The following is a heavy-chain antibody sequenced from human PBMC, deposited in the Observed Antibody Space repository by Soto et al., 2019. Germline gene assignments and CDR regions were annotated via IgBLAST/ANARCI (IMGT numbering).Heavy chain of an antibody. J-gene: IGHJ1*01. CDR3: ARDGIENVGGVKAYFRH. D-gene: IGHD2-8*02. V-gene: IGHV3-23*01. CDR1: GFTCSNYA. CDR2: ISGSGGVT. Sequence: GGSLRLSCAASGFTCSNYAMNWVRQAPGRGLEWVSAISGSGGVTYYAEAVKGRFTISRDNVNNMLYLQMNGLRAEDTAIYYCARDGIENVGGVKAYFRHWGQGTLVTVSS.